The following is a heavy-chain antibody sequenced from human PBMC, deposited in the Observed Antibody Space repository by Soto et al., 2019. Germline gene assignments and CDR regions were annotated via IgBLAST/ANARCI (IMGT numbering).Heavy chain of an antibody. CDR1: GYTFTRYA. CDR2: INAGNGNT. D-gene: IGHD5-12*01. V-gene: IGHV1-3*01. J-gene: IGHJ6*02. CDR3: ARDPNIVATMGSIYYYYGMDV. Sequence: ASVKVSCTASGYTFTRYAMHSVRQAPGQRPEWMGWINAGNGNTKYSQKFQGRVTITRDTSASTAYMELSSLRSEDTAVYYCARDPNIVATMGSIYYYYGMDVWGQGTTVTVSS.